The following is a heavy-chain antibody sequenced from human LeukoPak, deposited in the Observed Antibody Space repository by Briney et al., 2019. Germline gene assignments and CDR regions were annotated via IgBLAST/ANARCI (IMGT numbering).Heavy chain of an antibody. CDR3: ALGIVSWNY. V-gene: IGHV4-39*07. CDR1: GGSISTPNY. Sequence: SETLSLTCTVSGGSISTPNYWAWIRQPPGKGLEWIGQIYFNGATNYNPSLRSRVTISLDTSKSQFSLTLTSVTAADTALYYCALGIVSWNYWGRGTLVAVSS. J-gene: IGHJ4*02. D-gene: IGHD5/OR15-5a*01. CDR2: IYFNGAT.